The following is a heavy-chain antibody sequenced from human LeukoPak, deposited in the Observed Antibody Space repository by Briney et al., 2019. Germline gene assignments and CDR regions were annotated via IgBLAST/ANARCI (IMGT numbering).Heavy chain of an antibody. CDR1: GGSFSDYY. CDR3: ARGGSYYDFWSGRAPFTP. CDR2: INHSGYT. D-gene: IGHD3-3*01. V-gene: IGHV4-34*01. J-gene: IGHJ4*02. Sequence: SSETLSLTCVVYGGSFSDYYWSWIRQPPGKGLEWIGEINHSGYTNYNPSLKSRITISVDTSKNQFSLNLSYMTAADTAVYHCARGGSYYDFWSGRAPFTPWGQGTLVTLSS.